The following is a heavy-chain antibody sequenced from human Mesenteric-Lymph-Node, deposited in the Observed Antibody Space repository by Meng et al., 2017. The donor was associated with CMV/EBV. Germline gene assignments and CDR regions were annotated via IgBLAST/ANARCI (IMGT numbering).Heavy chain of an antibody. CDR1: GDSVSSNSAA. V-gene: IGHV6-1*01. CDR3: VRTGHTTMRLPRPFDI. Sequence: SQTLSLTCAISGDSVSSNSAAWNWIRQSPSRGLEWLGRTYYRSKWYNDYAVSVKSRITINPDTSKNQFSLQLNSVTPEDTAVYYCVRTGHTTMRLPRPFDIWGQGTMVTVSS. CDR2: TYYRSKWYN. D-gene: IGHD3-22*01. J-gene: IGHJ3*02.